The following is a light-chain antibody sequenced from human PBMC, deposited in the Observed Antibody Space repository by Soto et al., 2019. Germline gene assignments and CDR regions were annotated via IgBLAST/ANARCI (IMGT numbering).Light chain of an antibody. V-gene: IGLV2-8*01. J-gene: IGLJ2*01. CDR1: SSDVGGYNY. Sequence: QSALTQPPSASGSPGQSVTISCTGTSSDVGGYNYVSWYQQHPGKAPILMIYDVSKRPSGVPDRFSGSKSGNTASLTVSGLQAEDEDDYYCSSYAGSNNVVFGGGTKLTVL. CDR3: SSYAGSNNVV. CDR2: DVS.